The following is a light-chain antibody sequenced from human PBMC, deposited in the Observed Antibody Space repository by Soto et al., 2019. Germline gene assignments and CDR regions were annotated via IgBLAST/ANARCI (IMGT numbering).Light chain of an antibody. CDR1: SSDVGGYNY. V-gene: IGLV2-11*01. J-gene: IGLJ1*01. Sequence: QSALTQPRSVSGSPVQSVTISCTGTSSDVGGYNYVSWYQQHPGKAPKLMIYDVSKRPSGVPDRFSGSRSGNTASLTISGLQAEDEADYYCCSYAGSYTLGVFGTGTKVTVL. CDR3: CSYAGSYTLGV. CDR2: DVS.